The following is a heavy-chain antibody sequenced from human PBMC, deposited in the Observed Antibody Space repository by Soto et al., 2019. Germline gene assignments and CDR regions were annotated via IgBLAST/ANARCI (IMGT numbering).Heavy chain of an antibody. V-gene: IGHV6-1*01. CDR2: TYYRSKWYT. Sequence: PSQTLSLTCAISGDSVSSNSVDWNWVRQSPSRGLEWLGRTYYRSKWYTDYAVSVQSRITINPDTSKNQFSLQLNSVTPEDTAIYYCARDKDYYFDFWGQATLVTVSS. D-gene: IGHD2-15*01. CDR1: GDSVSSNSVD. J-gene: IGHJ4*02. CDR3: ARDKDYYFDF.